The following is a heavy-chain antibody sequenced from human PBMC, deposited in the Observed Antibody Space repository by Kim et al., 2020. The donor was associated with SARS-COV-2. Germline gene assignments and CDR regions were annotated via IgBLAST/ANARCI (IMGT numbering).Heavy chain of an antibody. CDR1: GFTFSSYG. CDR3: AKAPDYDFWSGYPSPHPYYYYYGMDV. D-gene: IGHD3-3*01. Sequence: GGSLRLSCAASGFTFSSYGMHWVRQAPGKGLEWVAVISYDGSNKYYADSVKGRFTISRDNSKNTLYLQMNSLRAEDTAVYYCAKAPDYDFWSGYPSPHPYYYYYGMDVWGQGTTVTVSS. CDR2: ISYDGSNK. J-gene: IGHJ6*02. V-gene: IGHV3-30*18.